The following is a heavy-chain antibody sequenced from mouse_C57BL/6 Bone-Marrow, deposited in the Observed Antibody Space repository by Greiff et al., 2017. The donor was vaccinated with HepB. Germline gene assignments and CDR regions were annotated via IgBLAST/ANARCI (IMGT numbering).Heavy chain of an antibody. J-gene: IGHJ2*01. Sequence: VQLQQSGPELVKPGASVKISCKASGYTFTDYYMNWVKQSHGKSLEWIGDINPNNGGTSYNQKFKGKATLTVDKSSSTAYMELRSLTSEDSAVYYCASSPHFDYWGQGTTLTVSS. CDR1: GYTFTDYY. CDR3: ASSPHFDY. V-gene: IGHV1-26*01. CDR2: INPNNGGT.